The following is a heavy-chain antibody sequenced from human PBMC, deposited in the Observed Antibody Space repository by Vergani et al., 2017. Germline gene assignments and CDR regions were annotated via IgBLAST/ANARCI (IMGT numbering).Heavy chain of an antibody. J-gene: IGHJ4*02. V-gene: IGHV4-39*01. CDR2: IYYSGST. Sequence: QLQLQESGPGLVKPSETLSLTCTVSGGSISSSSYYWGWIRQPPGKGLEWIGSIYYSGSTYYNPSLKSRVTISVDTSKNQFSLKLSSVTAADTAVYYCARGPLEVRGVNWGQGTLVTVSS. CDR1: GGSISSSSYY. D-gene: IGHD3-10*01. CDR3: ARGPLEVRGVN.